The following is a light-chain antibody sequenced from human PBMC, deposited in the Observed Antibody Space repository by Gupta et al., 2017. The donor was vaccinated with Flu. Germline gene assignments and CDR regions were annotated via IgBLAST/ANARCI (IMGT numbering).Light chain of an antibody. J-gene: IGKJ1*01. Sequence: IVXXQXXXXLXXXXGXXXXXNCKSSQSVLYSSNNKNYLAWYQQKPGQPPKLLIYWASTRESGVPDRFSGSGSGTDFTLTISSLQAEDVAVYYCQQYYSTPQTFGQGTKVEIK. CDR1: QSVLYSSNNKNY. CDR2: WAS. V-gene: IGKV4-1*01. CDR3: QQYYSTPQT.